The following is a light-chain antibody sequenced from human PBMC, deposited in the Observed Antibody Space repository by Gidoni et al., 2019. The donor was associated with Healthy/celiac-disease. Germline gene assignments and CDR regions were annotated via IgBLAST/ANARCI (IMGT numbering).Light chain of an antibody. J-gene: IGKJ2*01. V-gene: IGKV1-6*01. CDR3: LQDYHYPRT. CDR2: AAS. Sequence: AIQMTPSPSSLAASVGDRVTITCRARQGIRNDLGWYQQKPGKAPKLLIYAASSLQSGVPSRFSGSGSGTDFTLTISSLQPEDFATYYCLQDYHYPRTFGQGTKLEIK. CDR1: QGIRND.